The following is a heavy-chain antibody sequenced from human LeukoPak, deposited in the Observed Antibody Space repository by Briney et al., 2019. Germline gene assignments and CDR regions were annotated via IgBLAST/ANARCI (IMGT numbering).Heavy chain of an antibody. CDR2: INPNSGGT. Sequence: ASVKVSCKASGYTFTGYYMHWVRQAPGQGLEWMGWINPNSGGTNYAQKLQGRVTMTTDTSTSTAYMELRGLRSDDTAVYYCARANIAAAVVFDYWGQGTLVTVSS. D-gene: IGHD6-13*01. J-gene: IGHJ4*02. V-gene: IGHV1-2*02. CDR1: GYTFTGYY. CDR3: ARANIAAAVVFDY.